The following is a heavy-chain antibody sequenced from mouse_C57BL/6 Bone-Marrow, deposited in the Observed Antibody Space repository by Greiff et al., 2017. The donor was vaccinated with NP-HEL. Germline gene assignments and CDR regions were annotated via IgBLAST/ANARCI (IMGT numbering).Heavy chain of an antibody. D-gene: IGHD4-1*01. CDR3: ANVGRGFAY. V-gene: IGHV5-6*02. J-gene: IGHJ3*01. CDR1: GFTFSSYG. CDR2: ISSGGSYT. Sequence: DVKLVESGGDLVKPGGSLKLSCAASGFTFSSYGMSWVRQTPDKRLEWVATISSGGSYTYYPDSVKGRFTISRDNAKNTLYLQMSSLKSEDTAMYYCANVGRGFAYWGQGTLVTVSA.